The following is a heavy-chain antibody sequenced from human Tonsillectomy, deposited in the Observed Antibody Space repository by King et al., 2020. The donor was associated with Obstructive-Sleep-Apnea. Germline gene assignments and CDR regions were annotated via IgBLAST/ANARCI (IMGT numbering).Heavy chain of an antibody. V-gene: IGHV3-30*02. CDR2: YRDVGINK. D-gene: IGHD5-24*01. J-gene: IGHJ4*02. CDR3: ANGDVKYSFDY. CDR1: GFTFSTYG. Sequence: VQLVESGGGVVQPGGSLILSCAASGFTFSTYGIDWVRQAPGKGMEWVALYRDVGINKYSADSVKGRFTISRDNSKNTLYLQMNSLRAEDTAMYYCANGDVKYSFDYWGQGTLVTVSS.